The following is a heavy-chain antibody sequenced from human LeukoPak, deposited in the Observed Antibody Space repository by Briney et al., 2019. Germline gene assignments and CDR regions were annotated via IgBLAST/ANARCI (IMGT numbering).Heavy chain of an antibody. CDR1: GFTFSIYS. Sequence: RGALRLSSVASGFTFSIYSMNWVPQAPGKGREWVSYISSSSVNIYYTDSLKSRFTISRDNAKNSLYLQMNSLRAEDTAVYYCASLYSYGHTNWGQGTLVTVSS. CDR2: ISSSSVNI. D-gene: IGHD5-18*01. J-gene: IGHJ4*02. V-gene: IGHV3-48*01. CDR3: ASLYSYGHTN.